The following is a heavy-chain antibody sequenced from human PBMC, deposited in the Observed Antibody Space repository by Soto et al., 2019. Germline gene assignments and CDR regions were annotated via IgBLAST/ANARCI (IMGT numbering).Heavy chain of an antibody. Sequence: QVQLQESGPGLVKPSGTLSLTCAVSGGSISSDDWWSWVRQPPGKGLEWIGEIYDSGSTNYDPSLKSRVTISVDKSKNQFSLKVSSVTAADTPVYYCARRIAVAGSLRKQSLLDYWGQGTLVTVSS. CDR1: GGSISSDDW. J-gene: IGHJ4*02. V-gene: IGHV4-4*02. D-gene: IGHD6-19*01. CDR2: IYDSGST. CDR3: ARRIAVAGSLRKQSLLDY.